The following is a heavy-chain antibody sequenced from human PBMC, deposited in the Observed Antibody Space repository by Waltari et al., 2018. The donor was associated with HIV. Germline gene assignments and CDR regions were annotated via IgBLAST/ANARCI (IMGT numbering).Heavy chain of an antibody. J-gene: IGHJ3*01. Sequence: QLVQSGGEVKQTGESLRISCKGSGFTFTTYWIAWVRQMPGKGLEWMGMILPRDSDNQYSPSFQGPVTLSADRATSTAFPQWSSLRASDNGMYFFASPKGGWLFGFEGWGQGTKV. V-gene: IGHV5-51*01. CDR3: ASPKGGWLFGFEG. CDR1: GFTFTTYW. D-gene: IGHD3-16*01. CDR2: ILPRDSDN.